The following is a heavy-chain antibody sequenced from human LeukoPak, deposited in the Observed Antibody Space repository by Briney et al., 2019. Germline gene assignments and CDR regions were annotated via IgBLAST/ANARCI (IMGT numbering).Heavy chain of an antibody. CDR3: ARESPGDSNGLDV. D-gene: IGHD7-27*01. Sequence: QSGGPLRLSCAASGLSVSGNYMNWVRQAPGKGLDWVSIVYSGGVAYYADSVKGRFMISRDYSTNTVHLQMNSLRDDDTAVYYCARESPGDSNGLDVWGQGTTVVVSS. J-gene: IGHJ6*02. CDR2: VYSGGVA. CDR1: GLSVSGNY. V-gene: IGHV3-66*01.